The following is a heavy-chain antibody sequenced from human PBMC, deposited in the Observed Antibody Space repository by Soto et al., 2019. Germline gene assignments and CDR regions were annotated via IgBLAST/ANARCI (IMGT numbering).Heavy chain of an antibody. V-gene: IGHV1-18*01. J-gene: IGHJ6*02. Sequence: ASVKVSCKASGYTFTSYGISWVRQAPGQGLEWMGWISAYNGNTNYAQKLQGRVTMTTDTSTSTAYMELRSLRSDDTAVYYCARRIAAAGSYYYGMDVWGQGTTVTVLL. CDR3: ARRIAAAGSYYYGMDV. D-gene: IGHD6-13*01. CDR2: ISAYNGNT. CDR1: GYTFTSYG.